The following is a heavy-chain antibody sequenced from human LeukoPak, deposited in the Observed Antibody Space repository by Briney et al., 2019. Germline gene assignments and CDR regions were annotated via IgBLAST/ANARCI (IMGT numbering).Heavy chain of an antibody. V-gene: IGHV3-30*02. CDR1: GYDFTLYD. J-gene: IGHJ4*02. CDR2: IRYDGSNQ. D-gene: IGHD2-15*01. Sequence: PGGSLRLSCAESGYDFTLYDMHWVRQAPGKGLEWVAFIRYDGSNQYYAESVKGRFTISRDNSNNTVFLQMNSMRGDDTAVYFCARGGRGVVPLGAHFDFWGQGTLVTVSS. CDR3: ARGGRGVVPLGAHFDF.